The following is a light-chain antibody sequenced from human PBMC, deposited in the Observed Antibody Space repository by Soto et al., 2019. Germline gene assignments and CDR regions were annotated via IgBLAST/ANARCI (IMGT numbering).Light chain of an antibody. J-gene: IGKJ5*01. V-gene: IGKV3-11*01. Sequence: EIVMTQSPATLSVSPGERATLSCRASQSVSSYFAWYQQKPGQAPRLLIYDASNRATGIPARFSGSGSGTDFTLTISSLEPEDFAVYYCQQRSNGPLTFGQGTRLEIK. CDR3: QQRSNGPLT. CDR1: QSVSSY. CDR2: DAS.